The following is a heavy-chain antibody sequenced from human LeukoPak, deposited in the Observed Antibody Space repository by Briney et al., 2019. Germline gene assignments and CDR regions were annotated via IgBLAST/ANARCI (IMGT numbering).Heavy chain of an antibody. J-gene: IGHJ4*02. CDR3: ARVRYCSSTSCYWHFDY. V-gene: IGHV3-20*04. CDR1: GFTFSSYS. Sequence: GGSLRLSCAASGFTFSSYSMNWVRQAPGKGLEWVSGINWNGGSTGYADSVKGRFTISRDNAKNSLYLQMNSLRAEDTALYYCARVRYCSSTSCYWHFDYWGQGTLVTVSS. D-gene: IGHD2-2*01. CDR2: INWNGGST.